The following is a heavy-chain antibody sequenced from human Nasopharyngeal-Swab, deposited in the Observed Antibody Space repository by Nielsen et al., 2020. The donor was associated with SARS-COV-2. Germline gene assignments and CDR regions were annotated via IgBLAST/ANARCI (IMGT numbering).Heavy chain of an antibody. Sequence: SVKVPCKASGGTFSSYAISWVRQAPGQGLEWMGGIIPIFGTANYAQKFQGRVTITADESTSTAYMELSSLRSEDTAVYYCARSSGWYVTLDYWGQGTLVTVSS. CDR3: ARSSGWYVTLDY. J-gene: IGHJ4*02. V-gene: IGHV1-69*13. D-gene: IGHD6-19*01. CDR1: GGTFSSYA. CDR2: IIPIFGTA.